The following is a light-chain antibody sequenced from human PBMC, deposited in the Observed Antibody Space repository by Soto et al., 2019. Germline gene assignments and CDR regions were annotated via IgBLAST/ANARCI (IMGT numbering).Light chain of an antibody. J-gene: IGKJ4*01. CDR3: PQHGSLWLT. CDR1: QSVSSSY. CDR2: GAS. Sequence: ELIFTHSPGTLALSPGESANLSCRASQSVSSSYLAWYQQKPGQAPRLLIYGASSRATGSPDRFSGSRSGADFTLTISRPEPEDFAVYYCPQHGSLWLTFGGGTMAEIK. V-gene: IGKV3-20*01.